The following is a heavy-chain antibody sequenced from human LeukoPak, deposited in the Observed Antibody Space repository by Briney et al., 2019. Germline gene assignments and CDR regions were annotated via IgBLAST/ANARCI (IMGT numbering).Heavy chain of an antibody. V-gene: IGHV5-51*01. J-gene: IGHJ4*02. D-gene: IGHD5-12*01. Sequence: GESLKISCKASGYTFSNYWIGWVRQTPGNGLEWMGIMYPRDSDTRYNPSLQGQVTISADKSIGTAFLRWNSLKASDTAMYYCVRDGAYSAYDLPYWGQGTLVTVSS. CDR1: GYTFSNYW. CDR2: MYPRDSDT. CDR3: VRDGAYSAYDLPY.